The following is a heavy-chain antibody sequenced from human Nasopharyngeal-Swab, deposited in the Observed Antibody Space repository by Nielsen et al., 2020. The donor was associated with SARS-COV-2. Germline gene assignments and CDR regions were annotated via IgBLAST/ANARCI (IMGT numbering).Heavy chain of an antibody. CDR2: IKQDGSER. J-gene: IGHJ3*02. D-gene: IGHD2-21*02. V-gene: IGHV3-7*04. Sequence: GESLKISVAASGFPLSHYYMTWVGQPPGKGRRWVSNIKQDGSERFYADSVKGRFTISRDNAKNSLYLQMDSLRADDTAVYYCARESVVTGMDDATDIWGQGTMVTVS. CDR1: GFPLSHYY. CDR3: ARESVVTGMDDATDI.